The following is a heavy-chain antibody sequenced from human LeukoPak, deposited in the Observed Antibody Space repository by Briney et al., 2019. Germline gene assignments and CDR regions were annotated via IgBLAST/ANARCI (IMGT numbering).Heavy chain of an antibody. Sequence: PGGSLRLSCAASGFNFNIYAMNWVRQAPGKGLEWVSGIVGSGGGTYYADSVKGRFTISRDNSKNTLYLQMNSLRAEDTAVYYCAKGAHTMILVVVESGGQGTLVTVPS. CDR2: IVGSGGGT. J-gene: IGHJ4*02. D-gene: IGHD3-22*01. V-gene: IGHV3-23*01. CDR1: GFNFNIYA. CDR3: AKGAHTMILVVVES.